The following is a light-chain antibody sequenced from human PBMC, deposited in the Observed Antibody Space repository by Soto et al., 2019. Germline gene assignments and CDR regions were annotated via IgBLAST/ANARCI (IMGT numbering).Light chain of an antibody. J-gene: IGKJ1*01. V-gene: IGKV1-39*01. CDR2: AAS. Sequence: DIQMTQSPSSLSASVGDRVTITCRASQSISSYLNWYQQKPGKAPKLLIYAASSLRSGVPSRFSGSGSGTDFTLTISSLQPEDFETYYCQQSYSTPRTLGQGTKVDIK. CDR3: QQSYSTPRT. CDR1: QSISSY.